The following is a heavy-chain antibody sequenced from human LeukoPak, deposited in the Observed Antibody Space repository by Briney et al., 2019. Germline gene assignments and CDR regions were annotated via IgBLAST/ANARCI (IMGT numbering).Heavy chain of an antibody. J-gene: IGHJ4*02. CDR1: GFTFSSYG. D-gene: IGHD1-1*01. V-gene: IGHV3-30*02. CDR3: AREGGTLSTSPTLDY. CDR2: IRYDGSIK. Sequence: QPGGSLRLSCAAYGFTFSSYGMHWVRQAPGKGLEWVAFIRYDGSIKYYADSVKGRFTISRDSSKNTLYLQMSSLRTEDTAVYYCAREGGTLSTSPTLDYWGQGSLVTVSS.